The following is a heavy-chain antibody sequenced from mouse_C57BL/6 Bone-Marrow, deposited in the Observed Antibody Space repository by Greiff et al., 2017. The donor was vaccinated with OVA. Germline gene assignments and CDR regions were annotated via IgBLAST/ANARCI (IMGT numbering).Heavy chain of an antibody. J-gene: IGHJ3*01. CDR3: ASGDEGGFAY. Sequence: EVMLVESGGGLVKPGGSLKLSCAASGFTFSSYAMSWVRQTPEKRLEWVATISDGGSYTYYPDNVKGRFTISRDNAKNNLYLQMSHLKSEDTAMYYCASGDEGGFAYWGQGTLVTVSA. CDR2: ISDGGSYT. V-gene: IGHV5-4*03. CDR1: GFTFSSYA.